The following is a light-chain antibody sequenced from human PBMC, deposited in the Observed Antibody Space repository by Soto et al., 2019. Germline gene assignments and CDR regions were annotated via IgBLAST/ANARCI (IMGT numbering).Light chain of an antibody. J-gene: IGKJ5*01. Sequence: DIHMTQSPSTLSGSVGDRGAISWRASQTISSWLAWYQQKPGKAPKLLIYAASTLQSGVPSRFSGGGSGTEFTLTISNLQPEDFATYYCQQLNSYPSITFGQGTRLEIK. CDR2: AAS. CDR3: QQLNSYPSIT. CDR1: QTISSW. V-gene: IGKV1-9*01.